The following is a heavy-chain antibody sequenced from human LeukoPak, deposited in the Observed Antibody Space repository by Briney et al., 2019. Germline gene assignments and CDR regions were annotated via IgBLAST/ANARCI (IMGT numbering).Heavy chain of an antibody. CDR2: IVVGSGNT. CDR3: AADRYDSSGYYHFHY. D-gene: IGHD3-22*01. J-gene: IGHJ4*02. V-gene: IGHV1-58*02. CDR1: GFTFTSSA. Sequence: SVKVSCNASGFTFTSSAMQWVRQARGQRLEWIGWIVVGSGNTNYAQKFQERVTITRDMSTSTAYMELSSLRSEDTAVYYCAADRYDSSGYYHFHYWGQGTLVTVSS.